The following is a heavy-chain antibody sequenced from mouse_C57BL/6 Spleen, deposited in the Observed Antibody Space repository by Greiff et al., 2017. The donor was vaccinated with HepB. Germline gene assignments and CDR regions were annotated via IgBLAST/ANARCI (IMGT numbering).Heavy chain of an antibody. CDR1: GYTFTDYN. J-gene: IGHJ4*01. CDR2: INPNNGGT. CDR3: ARWDDENAMDY. Sequence: EVQLQQSGPELVKPGASVKIPCKASGYTFTDYNMDWVKQSHGKSLEWIGDINPNNGGTIYNQKFKGKATLTVDKSSNTAYMELPSLTSEDTAFYYYARWDDENAMDYWGQGTSVTVAS. D-gene: IGHD4-1*01. V-gene: IGHV1-18*01.